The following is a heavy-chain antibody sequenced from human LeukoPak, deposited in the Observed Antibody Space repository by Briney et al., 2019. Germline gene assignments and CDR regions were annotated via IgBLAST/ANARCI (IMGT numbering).Heavy chain of an antibody. V-gene: IGHV4-4*07. Sequence: SETLSLTCTVSGGSISSYYWTWIRRPAGKGLEWIGRIYTSGSTNYNPSLKSRVTMSVDTSKNQFSLKLSSVTAADTAVYYCARELFSWYYDFWSLNWFDPWGQGTLVTVSS. CDR3: ARELFSWYYDFWSLNWFDP. D-gene: IGHD3-3*01. CDR1: GGSISSYY. CDR2: IYTSGST. J-gene: IGHJ5*02.